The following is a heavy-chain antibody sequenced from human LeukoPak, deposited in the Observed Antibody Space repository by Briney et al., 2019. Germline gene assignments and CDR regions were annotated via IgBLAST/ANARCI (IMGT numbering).Heavy chain of an antibody. D-gene: IGHD3-16*01. CDR1: GGSFSGYY. J-gene: IGHJ4*02. CDR3: AREGGSYVRYFDY. CDR2: INHSGST. Sequence: PSETLSLTGAVYGGSFSGYYWSWIRQPPGKGLEWIGEINHSGSTNYNPSLKSRVTISVDTSKNQFSLKLSSVTAADTAEYYCAREGGSYVRYFDYWGQGTLVTVSS. V-gene: IGHV4-34*01.